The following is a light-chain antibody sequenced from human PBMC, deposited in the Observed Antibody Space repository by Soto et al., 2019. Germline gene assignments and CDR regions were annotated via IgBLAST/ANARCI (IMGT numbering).Light chain of an antibody. CDR2: GAS. CDR3: QQYNNWPWT. Sequence: EIVMTQSPATLSVSPGERATLSCRASQSVSSNLAWYQQKPGQAPRLLIYGASTRATGSPARFSGSGSGTEFTPTLSGMQSEDFAVYYCQQYNNWPWTFGQGTKVEIK. J-gene: IGKJ1*01. CDR1: QSVSSN. V-gene: IGKV3-15*01.